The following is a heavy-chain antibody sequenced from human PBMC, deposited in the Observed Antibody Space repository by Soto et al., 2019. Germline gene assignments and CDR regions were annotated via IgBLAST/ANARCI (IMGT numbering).Heavy chain of an antibody. D-gene: IGHD3-3*01. V-gene: IGHV4-31*03. CDR2: IYYTGST. J-gene: IGHJ4*02. Sequence: SETLSLTCTVSGGSISRGGYFWSWIRQRPGKGLEWIGHIYYTGSTFYSPSLKSRVVISRDTSKNQFFLKLSSVTVADTAVYYCARVTTLFGVVIESFDYWGQGALVTV. CDR3: ARVTTLFGVVIESFDY. CDR1: GGSISRGGYF.